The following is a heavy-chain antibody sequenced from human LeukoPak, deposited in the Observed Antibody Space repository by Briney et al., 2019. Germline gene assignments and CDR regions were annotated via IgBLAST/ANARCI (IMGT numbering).Heavy chain of an antibody. D-gene: IGHD4-11*01. CDR2: IYYSGST. V-gene: IGHV4-59*01. Sequence: PSETLSLTCTVSGGSISSYYWSWIRQPPGKGLEWIGYIYYSGSTNYNPSLKSRVTISVDTSKNQFSLKLSSVTAADTAVYYCARKATVTDYWGQGTLVTVSS. CDR1: GGSISSYY. J-gene: IGHJ4*02. CDR3: ARKATVTDY.